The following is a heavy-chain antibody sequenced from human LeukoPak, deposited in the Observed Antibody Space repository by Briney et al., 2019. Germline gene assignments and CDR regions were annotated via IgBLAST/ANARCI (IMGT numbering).Heavy chain of an antibody. CDR1: GDTFSIYG. Sequence: SVKVSCKAVGDTFSIYGISWVRQAPGQGLEWMGGIIPILGIANYAQKFQGRVTITADKSTSTAYMELSSLRSEDTAVYYCARGGDIVVVVAAADAFDIWGQGTMVTVSS. CDR2: IIPILGIA. J-gene: IGHJ3*02. CDR3: ARGGDIVVVVAAADAFDI. D-gene: IGHD2-15*01. V-gene: IGHV1-69*10.